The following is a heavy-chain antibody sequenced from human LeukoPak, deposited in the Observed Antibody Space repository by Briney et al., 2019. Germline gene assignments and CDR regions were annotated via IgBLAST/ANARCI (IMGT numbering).Heavy chain of an antibody. CDR1: GYTFTSYD. Sequence: ASVKVSCKASGYTFTSYDINWARQATGQGLEWMGWMNPNSGNTGYAQKFQGRVTMTRNTSISTAYMELSSLRSEDTAVYYCARGYWAAAGVDYWGQGTLVTVSS. D-gene: IGHD6-13*01. CDR2: MNPNSGNT. V-gene: IGHV1-8*01. J-gene: IGHJ4*02. CDR3: ARGYWAAAGVDY.